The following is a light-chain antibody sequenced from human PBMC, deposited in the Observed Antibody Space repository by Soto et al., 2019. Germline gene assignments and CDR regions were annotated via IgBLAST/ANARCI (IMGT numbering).Light chain of an antibody. J-gene: IGKJ1*01. Sequence: EIVLTQSPGTPSLSPGERATLSCRASQSVSSSYLAWYQQKPGQAPRLLIYGASSRATGIPDRFSGSGSGKDFDLTISRLEPEDFAVYYCQQYGSSLRTFGQGTKVEIK. V-gene: IGKV3-20*01. CDR1: QSVSSSY. CDR3: QQYGSSLRT. CDR2: GAS.